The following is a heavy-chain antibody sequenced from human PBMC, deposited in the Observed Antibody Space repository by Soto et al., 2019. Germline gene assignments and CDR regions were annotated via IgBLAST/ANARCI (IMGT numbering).Heavy chain of an antibody. CDR2: ISAYNGNT. Sequence: ASVKVSCKASGYTFTSYGISWVRQAPGQGLDWMGWISAYNGNTNYAQKLQGRVTMTTDTSTSTAYMELRSLRFDDTAVYYCARKHYDILTGYYNRSWFDPWGQGTLVTVSS. D-gene: IGHD3-9*01. CDR3: ARKHYDILTGYYNRSWFDP. J-gene: IGHJ5*02. V-gene: IGHV1-18*01. CDR1: GYTFTSYG.